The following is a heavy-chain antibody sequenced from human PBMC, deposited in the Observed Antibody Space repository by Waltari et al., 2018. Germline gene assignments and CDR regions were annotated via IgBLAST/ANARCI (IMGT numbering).Heavy chain of an antibody. J-gene: IGHJ4*02. CDR2: IYSGGNT. CDR3: ARDDSYGQFMRFDF. CDR1: GLTVRRKY. Sequence: EVQVVEFGGGLIQPGGSLRLLWEASGLTVRRKYMSWVRQAPGKGLEWLSAIYSGGNTFYADSVKGRFNISIDNSKNTLYLQMNSLRVDDTAVYYCARDDSYGQFMRFDFWGQGTVVTVSS. D-gene: IGHD5-18*01. V-gene: IGHV3-53*01.